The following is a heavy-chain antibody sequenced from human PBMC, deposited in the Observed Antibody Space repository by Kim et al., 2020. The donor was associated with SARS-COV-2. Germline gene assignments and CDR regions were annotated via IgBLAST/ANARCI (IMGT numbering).Heavy chain of an antibody. CDR1: GFAFSTYR. J-gene: IGHJ5*02. CDR2: INQDGSQE. V-gene: IGHV3-7*01. Sequence: GGSLRLSCVASGFAFSTYRMSWVRQAPGKGLEWVAKINQDGSQEYYVAAVKGRFTVSRDNAKNTVYLQMNSLRAEDTATYYCARDPGIGSNCYGPFDPWGQGTLVTVSS. D-gene: IGHD2-15*01. CDR3: ARDPGIGSNCYGPFDP.